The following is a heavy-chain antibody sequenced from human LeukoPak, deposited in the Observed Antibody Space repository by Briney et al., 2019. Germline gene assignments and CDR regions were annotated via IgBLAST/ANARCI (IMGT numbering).Heavy chain of an antibody. D-gene: IGHD6-6*01. J-gene: IGHJ1*01. V-gene: IGHV3-30*04. CDR1: GFTFSSYA. CDR3: ARSESIRHAPTGFQH. Sequence: GGSLRLSCAAPGFTFSSYAMHWVRQAPGKGLEWVAVISYDGSNKYYADSVKGRFTISRDNSKNTLYLQMNSLRAEDTAVYYCARSESIRHAPTGFQHWGQGTLVTVSS. CDR2: ISYDGSNK.